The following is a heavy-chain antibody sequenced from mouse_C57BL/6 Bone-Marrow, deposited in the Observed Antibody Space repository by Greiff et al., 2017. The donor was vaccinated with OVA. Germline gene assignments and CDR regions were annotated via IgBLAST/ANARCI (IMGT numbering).Heavy chain of an antibody. CDR2: ISDGGSYT. J-gene: IGHJ3*01. CDR3: ARGGYYYGSLAY. D-gene: IGHD1-1*01. V-gene: IGHV5-4*03. Sequence: EVKLMESGGGLVKPGGSLKLSCAASGFTFSSYAMSWVRQTPEKRLEWVATISDGGSYTYYPDNVKGRFTISRDNAKNNLYLQMSHLKSEDTAMYYCARGGYYYGSLAYWGQGTLVTVSA. CDR1: GFTFSSYA.